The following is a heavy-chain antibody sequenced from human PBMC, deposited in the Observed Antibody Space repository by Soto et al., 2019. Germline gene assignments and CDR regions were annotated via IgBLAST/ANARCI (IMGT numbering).Heavy chain of an antibody. J-gene: IGHJ4*02. CDR3: AREVHDGDDY. Sequence: GGSLRLSWAASAFTFSSYSMNWVRQAPGKGLEWVSSISSSSSYIYYADSVKGRFTISRDNAKNSLYLQMNSLRAEDTAVYYCAREVHDGDDYWGQGTLVTVSS. CDR2: ISSSSSYI. V-gene: IGHV3-21*01. CDR1: AFTFSSYS. D-gene: IGHD7-27*01.